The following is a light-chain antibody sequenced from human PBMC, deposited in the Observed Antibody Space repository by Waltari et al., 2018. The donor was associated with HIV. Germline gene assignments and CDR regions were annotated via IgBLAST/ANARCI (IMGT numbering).Light chain of an antibody. CDR1: QTLGSKS. CDR3: QHYGVSLMST. V-gene: IGKV3-20*01. Sequence: DIVLTQSPAPLSLSPGERATLSCRASQTLGSKSVTWYQQKPGQAPSLLIYGASSRATGIPDRFSGSGSGTDFTLTISRLEPGDFAVYYCQHYGVSLMSTFGQGTKLEIK. J-gene: IGKJ2*01. CDR2: GAS.